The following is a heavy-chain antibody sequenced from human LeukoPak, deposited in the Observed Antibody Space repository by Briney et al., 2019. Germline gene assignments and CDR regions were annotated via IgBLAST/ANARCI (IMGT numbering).Heavy chain of an antibody. Sequence: TGGSLRLSCAASGFTFSSYEMNWVRQAPGKGLEWVSYISSSGSTIYYADSVKGRFTISRDSAKNSLYLQMNSLRAEDTAVYYCAELGITMIGGVRGKGTTITISS. D-gene: IGHD3-10*02. CDR2: ISSSGSTI. V-gene: IGHV3-48*03. CDR1: GFTFSSYE. J-gene: IGHJ6*04. CDR3: AELGITMIGGV.